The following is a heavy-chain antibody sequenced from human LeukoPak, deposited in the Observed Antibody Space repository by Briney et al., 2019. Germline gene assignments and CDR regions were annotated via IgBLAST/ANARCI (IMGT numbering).Heavy chain of an antibody. Sequence: ASVKVSCKASGYTFTGYYMHWVRQAPGQGLEWMGWINPNTGGTNYEQKFQGRVTMTTDTSISTAYMELSSLRSDDTAVYYCASGPSDLGSSSQYWGQGTLVTVSS. J-gene: IGHJ4*02. V-gene: IGHV1-2*02. CDR2: INPNTGGT. D-gene: IGHD6-6*01. CDR1: GYTFTGYY. CDR3: ASGPSDLGSSSQY.